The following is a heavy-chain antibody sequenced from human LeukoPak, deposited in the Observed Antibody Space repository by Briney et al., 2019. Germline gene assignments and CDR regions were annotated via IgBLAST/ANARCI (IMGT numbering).Heavy chain of an antibody. D-gene: IGHD5-24*01. Sequence: ASVKVSCKASGYTFGVYAINWVRQAPGQGLEFLGWINTNTGNPTYAQGFTGRFVFSLDTSVSTTYLQISSLKAEDTAVYYCARDRWGDGYNYFHAFDIWGQGTMVTVSS. J-gene: IGHJ3*02. CDR1: GYTFGVYA. CDR2: INTNTGNP. V-gene: IGHV7-4-1*02. CDR3: ARDRWGDGYNYFHAFDI.